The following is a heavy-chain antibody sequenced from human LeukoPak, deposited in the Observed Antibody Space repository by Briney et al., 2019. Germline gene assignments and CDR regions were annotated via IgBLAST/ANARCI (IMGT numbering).Heavy chain of an antibody. CDR3: ARDTYYYDSSGYWPAFDI. CDR2: IYTSGST. CDR1: GGSISSYY. J-gene: IGHJ3*02. Sequence: KSSETQSLTCTVSGGSISSYYWSWIRQPAGKGLEWIGRIYTSGSTNYNPSLKSRVTMSVDTSKNQFSLKLSSVTAADTAVYYCARDTYYYDSSGYWPAFDIWGQGTMVTVSS. V-gene: IGHV4-4*07. D-gene: IGHD3-22*01.